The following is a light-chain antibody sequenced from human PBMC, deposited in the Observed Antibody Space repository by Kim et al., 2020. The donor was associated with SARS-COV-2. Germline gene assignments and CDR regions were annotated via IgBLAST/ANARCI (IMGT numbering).Light chain of an antibody. CDR1: HSISTN. J-gene: IGKJ4*01. CDR2: AAS. CDR3: QQSNSTPLT. Sequence: ASVGDRSTSTCRASHSISTNLNWYQQKSGKAPKLLIYAASSLQGGVPSRFSGSGSGTDFTLTISSLQPEDSATYYCQQSNSTPLTFGGGTKVDIK. V-gene: IGKV1-39*01.